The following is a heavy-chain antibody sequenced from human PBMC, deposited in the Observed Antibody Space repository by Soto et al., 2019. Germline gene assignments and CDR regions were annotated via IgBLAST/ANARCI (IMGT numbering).Heavy chain of an antibody. V-gene: IGHV3-23*01. CDR1: GFTFSSYA. CDR3: AKDGKPYCSGGSCYSSGFPY. CDR2: ISGSGGST. Sequence: GGSLRLSCAASGFTFSSYAMSWVRQAPGKGLEWVSAISGSGGSTYYADSVKGRFTISRDNSKNTLYLQMNSLRAEDTAVYYCAKDGKPYCSGGSCYSSGFPYWGQGTLVTVSS. D-gene: IGHD2-15*01. J-gene: IGHJ4*02.